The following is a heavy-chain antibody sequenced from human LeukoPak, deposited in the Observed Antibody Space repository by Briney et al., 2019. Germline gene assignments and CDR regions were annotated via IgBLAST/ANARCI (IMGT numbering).Heavy chain of an antibody. D-gene: IGHD3-16*02. J-gene: IGHJ4*02. CDR3: AKVPHLGGVIAAYYFDY. CDR2: ISGSGGST. V-gene: IGHV3-23*01. Sequence: GGSLRLSCAASGFTFSSYAMSWVRQAPGKGLEWVSAISGSGGSTYYADSVKGRFTISRDNSKNTLYLQMNSLRAEDTAVYYCAKVPHLGGVIAAYYFDYWGQGTLVTVSP. CDR1: GFTFSSYA.